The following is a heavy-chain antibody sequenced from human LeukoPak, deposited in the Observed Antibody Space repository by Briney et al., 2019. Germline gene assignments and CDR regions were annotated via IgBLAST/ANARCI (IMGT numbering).Heavy chain of an antibody. CDR3: ARITDYYGSGSYYKEPHFDY. D-gene: IGHD3-10*01. CDR2: IYYSGST. CDR1: GGSISTYY. V-gene: IGHV4-59*01. Sequence: SETLSLTCTVSGGSISTYYGNWIRQPPGKGLEWIGYIYYSGSTNYNPSLKSRVTISVDTSKNQFSLKLSSVTAADTAVYYCARITDYYGSGSYYKEPHFDYWGQGTLVTVSS. J-gene: IGHJ4*02.